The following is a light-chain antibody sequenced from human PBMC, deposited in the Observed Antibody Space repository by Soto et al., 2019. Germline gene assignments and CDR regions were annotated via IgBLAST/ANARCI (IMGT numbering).Light chain of an antibody. Sequence: EIVMTQSPATLSVSPGERATLSCRASQSVRTNLAWYQQKPGQAPRLLIYGASSRATGIPDRFSGSGSGTDFTLTISRLEPEDFAVYYCQQYGSSPWTFGQGTKV. V-gene: IGKV3-20*01. CDR3: QQYGSSPWT. J-gene: IGKJ1*01. CDR2: GAS. CDR1: QSVRTN.